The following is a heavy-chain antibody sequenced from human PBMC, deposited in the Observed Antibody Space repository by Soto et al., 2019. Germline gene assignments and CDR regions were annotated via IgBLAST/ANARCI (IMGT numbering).Heavy chain of an antibody. V-gene: IGHV3-23*01. CDR1: GFTFSSYA. J-gene: IGHJ4*02. D-gene: IGHD2-21*02. Sequence: LRLSCAASGFTFSSYAMSWVRQAPGKGLEWVSAISGSGGSTYYADSVKGRFTISRDNSKNTLYLQMNSLRAEDTAVYYCAKGVTAPKLTPPFSDYWGQGTLVTVSS. CDR3: AKGVTAPKLTPPFSDY. CDR2: ISGSGGST.